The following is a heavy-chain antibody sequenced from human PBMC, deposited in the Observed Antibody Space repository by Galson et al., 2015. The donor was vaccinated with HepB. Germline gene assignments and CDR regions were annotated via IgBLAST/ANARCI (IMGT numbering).Heavy chain of an antibody. D-gene: IGHD3-22*01. J-gene: IGHJ4*02. CDR3: ARASYDRNSYHYAAHFDY. Sequence: SLRLSCAVSGLTFNNYAMSWVRQAPGEGLEWVSFIDGSGAGTNYADSVKGRFTISRDNSKNTLYLQMNSLRAEDTAVYYCARASYDRNSYHYAAHFDYWGQGTLVTVSS. V-gene: IGHV3-23*01. CDR2: IDGSGAGT. CDR1: GLTFNNYA.